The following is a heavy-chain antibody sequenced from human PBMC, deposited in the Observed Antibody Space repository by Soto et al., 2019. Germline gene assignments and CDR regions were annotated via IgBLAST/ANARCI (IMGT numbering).Heavy chain of an antibody. V-gene: IGHV3-53*04. CDR1: GFTVSSNY. J-gene: IGHJ4*02. CDR3: ASGHSSGWYYFDY. Sequence: GGSLRLSCAASGFTVSSNYMSWVHQAPGKGLEWVSVIYSGGSTYYADSVKGRFTISRHNSKNTLYLQMNSLRAEDTAVYYCASGHSSGWYYFDYWGQGTLVTVSS. D-gene: IGHD6-19*01. CDR2: IYSGGST.